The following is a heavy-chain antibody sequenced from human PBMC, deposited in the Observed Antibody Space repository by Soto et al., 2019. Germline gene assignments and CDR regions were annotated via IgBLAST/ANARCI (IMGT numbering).Heavy chain of an antibody. V-gene: IGHV3-48*02. J-gene: IGHJ4*02. CDR1: GFIFSSYS. CDR2: VSTSSTTI. Sequence: EVQLVESGGGLVQPGGSLRLSCVASGFIFSSYSMNWVRQAPGKGLEWISYVSTSSTTIYYADPVKGRFTISRDNAKNSLYLQMNGLRDEDTAVYSCARSSPGFDYWGQGTLVTVSS. CDR3: ARSSPGFDY. D-gene: IGHD6-6*01.